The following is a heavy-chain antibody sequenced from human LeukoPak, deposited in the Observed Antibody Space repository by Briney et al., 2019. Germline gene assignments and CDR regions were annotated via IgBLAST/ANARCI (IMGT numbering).Heavy chain of an antibody. Sequence: PSETLSLTCAVYGGSFSGYYWSWIRQPPGKGLEWIGEINHSGSTNYNPSLKSRVTISVDTSKNQFSLKLSSVTAADTAVYYCATTLGGLGDGYNFNWFDPWGQGTLVTVSS. CDR1: GGSFSGYY. D-gene: IGHD5-24*01. CDR3: ATTLGGLGDGYNFNWFDP. CDR2: INHSGST. V-gene: IGHV4-34*01. J-gene: IGHJ5*02.